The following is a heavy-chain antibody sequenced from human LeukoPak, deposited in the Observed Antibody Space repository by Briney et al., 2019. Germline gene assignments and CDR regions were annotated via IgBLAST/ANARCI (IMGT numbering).Heavy chain of an antibody. J-gene: IGHJ6*02. CDR3: PNTQWLVPLYYYGIDV. V-gene: IGHV3-23*01. D-gene: IGHD6-19*01. Sequence: GGSLRLSCAASGFPFTSYAMSWVRQAPGKGLEWVSAISGSGGSTYYADSVKGRFTISRDNYKNTLYLQMNSLRAEDTAVYYCPNTQWLVPLYYYGIDVWGQGTTVTVSS. CDR2: ISGSGGST. CDR1: GFPFTSYA.